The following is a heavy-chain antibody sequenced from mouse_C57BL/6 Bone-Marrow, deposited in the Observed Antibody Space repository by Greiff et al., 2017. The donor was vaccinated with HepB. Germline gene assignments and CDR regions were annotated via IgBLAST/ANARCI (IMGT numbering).Heavy chain of an antibody. V-gene: IGHV5-12*01. Sequence: EVKLVESGGGLVQPGGSLKLSCAASGFTFSDYYMYWVRQTPEKRLEWVAYISNGGGSTYYPDTVKGRFTISRDNAKNTLYLQMSRLKSEDTAMYYCARLQMGYAMDYWGQGTSVTVSS. CDR1: GFTFSDYY. CDR2: ISNGGGST. J-gene: IGHJ4*01. CDR3: ARLQMGYAMDY.